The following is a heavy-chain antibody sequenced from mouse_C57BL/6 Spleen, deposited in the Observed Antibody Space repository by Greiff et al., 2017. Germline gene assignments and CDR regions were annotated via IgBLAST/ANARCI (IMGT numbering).Heavy chain of an antibody. J-gene: IGHJ3*01. D-gene: IGHD2-4*01. V-gene: IGHV2-9*01. Sequence: VKLMESGPGLVAPSQSLSITCTVSGFSLTSYGVDWVRQPPGKGLEWLGVIWGGGSTNYNSALMSRLSISKDNSKSQVFLEMNSLQTDDTAMYYCASLYYDYDRRYSYWGQGTLVTVSA. CDR3: ASLYYDYDRRYSY. CDR2: IWGGGST. CDR1: GFSLTSYG.